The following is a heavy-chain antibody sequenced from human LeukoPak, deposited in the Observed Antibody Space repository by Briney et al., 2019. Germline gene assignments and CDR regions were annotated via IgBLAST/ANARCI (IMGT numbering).Heavy chain of an antibody. CDR2: IVPIFGTA. CDR1: GGTFSSYA. D-gene: IGHD4-17*01. V-gene: IGHV1-69*13. J-gene: IGHJ6*02. Sequence: SVKVSCKASGGTFSSYAISWVRQAPGQGLEWMGGIVPIFGTANYAQKFQGRVTITADESTSTAYMELSSLRSEDTAVYYCARGAHGDYSYYYGMDVWGQGTTVTVSS. CDR3: ARGAHGDYSYYYGMDV.